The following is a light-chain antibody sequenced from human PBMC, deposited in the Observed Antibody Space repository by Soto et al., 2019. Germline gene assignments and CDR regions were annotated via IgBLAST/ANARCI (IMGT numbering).Light chain of an antibody. CDR1: SGHSSYA. V-gene: IGLV4-69*01. CDR3: QTWGTGINVV. Sequence: QPVLTQSPSASASLGASVKLTCTLSSGHSSYAIAWHQQQPEKGPRYLMKLDSDGSHTKGDAIPDRFSGSSSGAERYLTISSLHSEDEADYYCQTWGTGINVVFGGGTKLTVL. CDR2: LDSDGSH. J-gene: IGLJ2*01.